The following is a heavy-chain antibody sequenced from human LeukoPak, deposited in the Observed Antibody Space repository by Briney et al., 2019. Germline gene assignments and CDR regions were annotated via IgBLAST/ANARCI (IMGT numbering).Heavy chain of an antibody. CDR2: MYYSGST. CDR1: GGSISSDF. V-gene: IGHV4-59*01. J-gene: IGHJ4*02. Sequence: PSETLSLTCTVSGGSISSDFWSWIRQPPGKGLEWIGYMYYSGSTNYNPSLKSRVTISLDTSKNQFSLRLSPVTAADTAKYYCARGVRYFDYWGQGTLVTVSS. CDR3: ARGVRYFDY. D-gene: IGHD1-14*01.